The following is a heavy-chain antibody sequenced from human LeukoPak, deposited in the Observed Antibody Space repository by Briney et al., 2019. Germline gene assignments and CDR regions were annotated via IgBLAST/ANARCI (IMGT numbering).Heavy chain of an antibody. J-gene: IGHJ2*01. CDR2: INHSGST. V-gene: IGHV4-34*01. D-gene: IGHD3-16*01. CDR3: ARASYELMAWYFDL. Sequence: SETLSLTCAVYGGSFSGYYWSWIRQPPGKGLEWIGEINHSGSTNYNPSLKSRVTISVDTSNNQFSLKLSSVTAADTAVYYCARASYELMAWYFDLWGRGTLVTVSS. CDR1: GGSFSGYY.